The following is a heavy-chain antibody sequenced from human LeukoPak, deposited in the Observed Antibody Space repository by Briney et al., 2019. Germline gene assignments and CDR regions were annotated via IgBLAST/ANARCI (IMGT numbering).Heavy chain of an antibody. CDR2: ISYDGSNK. J-gene: IGHJ4*02. CDR3: ARDVRSGYGIDY. V-gene: IGHV3-30-3*01. Sequence: PGGSLRLSCAASGFTFSSYAMHWVRQAPGKGLEWVAVISYDGSNKYYADSVKGRFTISRDNSKNTLYLQMNSLRAEDTAVYYCARDVRSGYGIDYWGQGTLVTVSS. CDR1: GFTFSSYA. D-gene: IGHD5-12*01.